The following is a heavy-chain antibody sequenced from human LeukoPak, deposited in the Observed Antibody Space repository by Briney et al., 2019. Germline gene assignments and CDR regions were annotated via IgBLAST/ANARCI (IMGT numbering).Heavy chain of an antibody. CDR2: IYYSGNT. CDR3: ARTSYYDSSGFFFVY. Sequence: SETLSLTCTVSGGSISSYYWSWIRQPPGKGLEWIGFIYYSGNTNYNPSLESRVTISVDTSKNQFSLKLRSVTAADTAVYYCARTSYYDSSGFFFVYWGQGALVTVSS. V-gene: IGHV4-59*08. J-gene: IGHJ4*02. CDR1: GGSISSYY. D-gene: IGHD3-22*01.